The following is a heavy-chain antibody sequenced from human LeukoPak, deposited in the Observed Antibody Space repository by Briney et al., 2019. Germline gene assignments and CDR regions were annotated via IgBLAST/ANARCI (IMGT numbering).Heavy chain of an antibody. CDR3: ARVYSSSWCWFDP. D-gene: IGHD6-13*01. CDR2: IYYSGST. V-gene: IGHV4-30-4*08. CDR1: GGSISSGDYY. Sequence: SQTLSLTCTVSGGSISSGDYYWSWIRQPPGKGLEWIGYIYYSGSTYYNPSLKSRVTISVDTSKNQFSLKLSSVTAADTAVYYCARVYSSSWCWFDPWGQGTLVTVSS. J-gene: IGHJ5*02.